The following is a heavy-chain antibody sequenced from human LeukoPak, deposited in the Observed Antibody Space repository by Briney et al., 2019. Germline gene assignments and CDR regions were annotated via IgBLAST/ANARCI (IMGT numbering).Heavy chain of an antibody. CDR2: IIPIFRTT. Sequence: ASVKVSCKASGGTFSNYAISWVRQAPGQGLEWMGGIIPIFRTTDYAQKFQGRVTITADESTSTAYMELSSLRSEDTAVYYCARDPSMVRGENTPYFDYWGQGTLVTVSS. D-gene: IGHD3-10*01. CDR1: GGTFSNYA. V-gene: IGHV1-69*13. CDR3: ARDPSMVRGENTPYFDY. J-gene: IGHJ4*02.